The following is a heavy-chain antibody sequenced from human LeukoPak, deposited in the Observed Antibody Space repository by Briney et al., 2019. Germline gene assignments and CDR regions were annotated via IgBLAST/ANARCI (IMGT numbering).Heavy chain of an antibody. CDR3: ARGRPYYDFWSGYYPNWFDP. D-gene: IGHD3-3*01. Sequence: ASVKVSCKASGYTFTSYDINWVRQATGQGLEWMGWMNPNSGNTGYAQKFQGRVTMTRNTSMSTACMELSSLRSEDTAVYYCARGRPYYDFWSGYYPNWFDPWGQGTLVTVSS. CDR1: GYTFTSYD. V-gene: IGHV1-8*01. J-gene: IGHJ5*02. CDR2: MNPNSGNT.